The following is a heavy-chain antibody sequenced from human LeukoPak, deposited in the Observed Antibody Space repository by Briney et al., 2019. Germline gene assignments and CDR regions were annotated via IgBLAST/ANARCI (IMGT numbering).Heavy chain of an antibody. CDR3: ARVARVGYSGSPGWFDP. D-gene: IGHD1-26*01. V-gene: IGHV1-69*05. J-gene: IGHJ5*02. Sequence: GSSVKVSCKASGGTFSSYAISWVRQAPGQGLEWMGGIIPIFGTANYAQKFQGRVTITTDESTSTAYMELSSVTAADTAVYYCARVARVGYSGSPGWFDPWGQGTLVTVSS. CDR2: IIPIFGTA. CDR1: GGTFSSYA.